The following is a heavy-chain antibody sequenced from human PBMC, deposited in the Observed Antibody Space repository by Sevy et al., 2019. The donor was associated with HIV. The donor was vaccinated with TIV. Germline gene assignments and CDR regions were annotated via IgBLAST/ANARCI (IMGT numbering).Heavy chain of an antibody. V-gene: IGHV3-15*01. J-gene: IGHJ6*02. CDR2: IKSKTDGGTT. CDR1: GFTFSNAW. D-gene: IGHD6-19*01. CDR3: TTEPDSSGWYGEYYYYYGMDV. Sequence: GGSLRLSCAASGFTFSNAWMSWVRQAPGKGLEWVGRIKSKTDGGTTDYAAPVKGRFNISRDDSKNTLYLQMNSLKTEDTAVYYCTTEPDSSGWYGEYYYYYGMDVWGQGTTVTVSS.